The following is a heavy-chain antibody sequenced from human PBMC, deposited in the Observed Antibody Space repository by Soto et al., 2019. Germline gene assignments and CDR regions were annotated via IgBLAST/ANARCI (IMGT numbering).Heavy chain of an antibody. CDR3: AGRDSSAYFHFDY. CDR1: GGSIRPYY. D-gene: IGHD3-22*01. J-gene: IGHJ4*02. Sequence: QVQLQESGPGLVKPSETLSLTCTVSGGSIRPYYWSWIRQPPGKGLEWIGYVYYTGNTNYNPSLNSRVTISVDTSKSRFSLKLRSVTAADTAVYYCAGRDSSAYFHFDYWGQGTLVTVSS. V-gene: IGHV4-59*08. CDR2: VYYTGNT.